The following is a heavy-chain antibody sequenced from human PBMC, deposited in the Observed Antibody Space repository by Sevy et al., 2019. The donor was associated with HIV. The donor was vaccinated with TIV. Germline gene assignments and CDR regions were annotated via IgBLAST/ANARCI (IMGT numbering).Heavy chain of an antibody. Sequence: GGSLRLSCAASGFTFSTYNIHWVRQAPGKGLEWVAVISYDGSNKYYADSVKGRFTISRDNSKSTLYLQMNSLRGNDTALYFCARGSAGDSELGYWGQGTLVTVSS. V-gene: IGHV3-30-3*01. CDR3: ARGSAGDSELGY. J-gene: IGHJ4*02. D-gene: IGHD2-15*01. CDR1: GFTFSTYN. CDR2: ISYDGSNK.